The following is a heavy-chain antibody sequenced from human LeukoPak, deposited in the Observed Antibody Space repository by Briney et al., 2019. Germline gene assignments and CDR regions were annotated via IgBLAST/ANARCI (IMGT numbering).Heavy chain of an antibody. D-gene: IGHD3-10*01. V-gene: IGHV3-23*01. CDR3: AKDQLLWFGELLSALFDY. Sequence: GGSLRLSCAASGFTFSSYAMSWVRQAPGKGLEWVSAISGSGGGTYYADSVKGRFTISRDNSKNTLYLQMNSLRAGDTAVYYCAKDQLLWFGELLSALFDYWGQGTLVTVSS. CDR1: GFTFSSYA. CDR2: ISGSGGGT. J-gene: IGHJ4*02.